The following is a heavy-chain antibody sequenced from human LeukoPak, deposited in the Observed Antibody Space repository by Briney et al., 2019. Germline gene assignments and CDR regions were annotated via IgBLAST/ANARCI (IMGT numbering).Heavy chain of an antibody. Sequence: GGSLRLSCAASGFTFSNYGMHWVRQAPGKGLEWVAVIWYDGSNKYYADSVKGRFTISRDNSKNTLYLQMNSLRAEDTAVYYCARDIVVVPAAMPAYYYYGMDVWGQGTTVTVSS. V-gene: IGHV3-33*01. CDR3: ARDIVVVPAAMPAYYYYGMDV. D-gene: IGHD2-2*01. CDR2: IWYDGSNK. J-gene: IGHJ6*02. CDR1: GFTFSNYG.